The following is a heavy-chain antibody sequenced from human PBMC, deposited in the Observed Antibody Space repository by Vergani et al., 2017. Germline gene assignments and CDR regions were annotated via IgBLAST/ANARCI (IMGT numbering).Heavy chain of an antibody. CDR1: GYTFTYRY. Sequence: QMQLVQSGAEVKKTGSSVKVSCKASGYTFTYRYLHWVRQAPGQGLEWMGWINTNTGNPTYAQGFTGRFVFSLDTSVSTAYLQISSLKAEDTAVYYCARGARGYYYYGMDVWGQGTTVTVSS. CDR2: INTNTGNP. V-gene: IGHV7-4-1*02. J-gene: IGHJ6*02. CDR3: ARGARGYYYYGMDV.